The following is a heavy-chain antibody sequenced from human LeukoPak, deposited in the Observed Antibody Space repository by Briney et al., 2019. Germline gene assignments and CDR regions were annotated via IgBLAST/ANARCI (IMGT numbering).Heavy chain of an antibody. CDR2: IKSKTDGGTT. CDR3: TTDLFAYYYDSSRYIDY. V-gene: IGHV3-15*01. Sequence: GGSLRLFCAASGFTFSSAWMSWVRQAPGKGLEWVGRIKSKTDGGTTDYAAPVKGRFTISRDDSKNTLYLQMNSLKTEDTAVYYCTTDLFAYYYDSSRYIDYWGQGTLVTVSS. CDR1: GFTFSSAW. D-gene: IGHD3-22*01. J-gene: IGHJ4*02.